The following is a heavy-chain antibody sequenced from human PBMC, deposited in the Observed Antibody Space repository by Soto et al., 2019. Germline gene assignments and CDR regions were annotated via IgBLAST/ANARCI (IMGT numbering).Heavy chain of an antibody. V-gene: IGHV4-59*08. CDR2: IYYSGST. Sequence: SETLSLTCTVSGGSISSYYWSWIRQPPGKGLEWIGYIYYSGSTNYNPSLKSRVTISVDTSKNQFFLKLSSVTAADTAVYYCARRYSSSFDYWGQGTLVTVSS. CDR1: GGSISSYY. D-gene: IGHD6-13*01. CDR3: ARRYSSSFDY. J-gene: IGHJ4*02.